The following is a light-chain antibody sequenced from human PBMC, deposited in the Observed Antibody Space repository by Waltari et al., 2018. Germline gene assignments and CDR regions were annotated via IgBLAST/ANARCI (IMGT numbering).Light chain of an antibody. CDR3: QQYNNWPLT. CDR1: RSVGTS. Sequence: EIVMTQSPATLSVSPGERATLSCRASRSVGTSLAWYQREPGQAPRLLIYGSSTRATGIPARCSGSGSGTEFTLTISSLQSEDFAVYYCQQYNNWPLTFGGGTKVEIK. J-gene: IGKJ4*01. CDR2: GSS. V-gene: IGKV3-15*01.